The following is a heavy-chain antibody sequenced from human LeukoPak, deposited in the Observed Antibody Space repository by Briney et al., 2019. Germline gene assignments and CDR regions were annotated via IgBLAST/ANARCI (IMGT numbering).Heavy chain of an antibody. V-gene: IGHV4-34*01. CDR2: INRSGST. CDR1: GASFSGYY. D-gene: IGHD3-9*01. Sequence: SETLSLTCAVYGASFSGYYWSWIRQAPGKGLEWIGEINRSGSTNYNPSLKSRVTISVDTSKNEFSLKLSSVTAADTAVYYCARRYYDLLTGYSYYFDYWGQGTLVTVSS. CDR3: ARRYYDLLTGYSYYFDY. J-gene: IGHJ4*02.